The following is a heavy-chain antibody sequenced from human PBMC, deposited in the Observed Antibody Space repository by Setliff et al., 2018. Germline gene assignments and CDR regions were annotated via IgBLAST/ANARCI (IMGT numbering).Heavy chain of an antibody. CDR1: GATFSSYG. V-gene: IGHV1-69*05. J-gene: IGHJ6*03. CDR2: TNPMFGTT. Sequence: GASVKVSCKASGATFSSYGISWVRQAPGQGLEWMGGTNPMFGTTEYAQKFQGRLTIITDESTNTAFMQLSSLRSDDTAVYYCVREGVDRRSSTDYRYYMDVWGKGTTVTVSS. CDR3: VREGVDRRSSTDYRYYMDV. D-gene: IGHD6-6*01.